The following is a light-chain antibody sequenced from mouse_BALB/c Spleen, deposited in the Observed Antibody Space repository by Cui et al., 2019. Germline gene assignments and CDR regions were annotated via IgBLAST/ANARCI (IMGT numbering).Light chain of an antibody. J-gene: IGKJ1*01. V-gene: IGKV4-80*01. Sequence: QIVLTQSPAIMSASLGEESTLTRSVSSSVSYMHWYQQKSGTSPKLLIYSTSNLASGVPSRFSGSGSGTFYSLTISSVEAEDAADYYCHQWSSYPWTFGGGTKLEIK. CDR1: SSVSY. CDR2: STS. CDR3: HQWSSYPWT.